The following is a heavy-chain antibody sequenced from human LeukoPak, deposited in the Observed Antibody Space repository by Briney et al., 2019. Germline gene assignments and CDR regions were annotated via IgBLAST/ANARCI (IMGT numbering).Heavy chain of an antibody. CDR1: GFSLSTRGVG. V-gene: IGHV2-5*01. J-gene: IGHJ3*02. CDR3: AHSVPPSVVAIAFDI. D-gene: IGHD3-22*01. Sequence: ESGPTLLKPPQTLTLTCTFSGFSLSTRGVGVGWIRQPPGKALEWLSLIYWNDDKRYSPSLKSRLTITKDTSKNQVVLTMTNMDPVDTATYYCAHSVPPSVVAIAFDIWGQGTMVTVSS. CDR2: IYWNDDK.